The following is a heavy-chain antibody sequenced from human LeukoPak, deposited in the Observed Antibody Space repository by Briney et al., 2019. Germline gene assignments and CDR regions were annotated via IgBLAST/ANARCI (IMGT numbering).Heavy chain of an antibody. Sequence: PGGSLRLSCAASGFTFSSYSMNWVRQAPGKGLEWVSYISSTSSTIYYVESVKGRFTISRDNAKKSVDLQMSSLGVEDTAVYYCTISGYNYGFFDHWGLGTRVTVSS. CDR3: TISGYNYGFFDH. CDR2: ISSTSSTI. D-gene: IGHD5-18*01. V-gene: IGHV3-48*04. J-gene: IGHJ4*02. CDR1: GFTFSSYS.